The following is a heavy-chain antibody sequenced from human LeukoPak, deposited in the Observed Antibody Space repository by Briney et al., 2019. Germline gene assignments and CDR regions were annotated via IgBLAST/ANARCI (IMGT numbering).Heavy chain of an antibody. V-gene: IGHV4-39*01. J-gene: IGHJ2*01. Sequence: SETLSLTCTVSGGSISTSSYYCAWILQPPGKGLEWIGRIYYSGSTYYNPSLKTRVTISVDTSKEQFSLKLSSVTAADTAVYYCARHVLSGYLNYWYFDLWGRGTLVTVSS. CDR3: ARHVLSGYLNYWYFDL. CDR2: IYYSGST. D-gene: IGHD3-3*01. CDR1: GGSISTSSYY.